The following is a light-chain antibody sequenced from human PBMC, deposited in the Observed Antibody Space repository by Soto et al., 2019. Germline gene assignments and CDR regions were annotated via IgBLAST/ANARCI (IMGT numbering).Light chain of an antibody. CDR3: QQYGSSPPLLT. J-gene: IGKJ4*01. V-gene: IGKV3-20*01. CDR1: QSVSSSY. Sequence: EIVLTQSPGTLSLSPGERATLSCRASQSVSSSYLAWYQQKPGQAPRLLIYGASSRATGIPDRFSGSGSGTDFTLTISRLEPEDFAVYYCQQYGSSPPLLTFGGGNKVDIK. CDR2: GAS.